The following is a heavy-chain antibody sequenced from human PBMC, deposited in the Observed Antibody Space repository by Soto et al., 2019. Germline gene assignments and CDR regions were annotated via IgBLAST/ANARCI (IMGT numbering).Heavy chain of an antibody. CDR2: ISSSSAYT. V-gene: IGHV3-11*05. D-gene: IGHD2-8*02. CDR3: ARGGPGGVYDSSGLDY. J-gene: IGHJ4*02. Sequence: PGGSLRLSCAASGFNFSHSYMTWVRQAPGQGLEWVSYISSSSAYTNYADSVKGRFTISRDNSKKSLFLQMNSLRVEDTAIYYCARGGPGGVYDSSGLDYWGLGSLVTVSS. CDR1: GFNFSHSY.